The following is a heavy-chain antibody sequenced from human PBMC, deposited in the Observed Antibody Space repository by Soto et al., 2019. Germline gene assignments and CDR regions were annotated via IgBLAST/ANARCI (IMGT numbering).Heavy chain of an antibody. CDR3: ARVPYRAPARYCSGGSCYCDY. V-gene: IGHV1-18*01. J-gene: IGHJ4*02. D-gene: IGHD2-15*01. Sequence: ASVKVSCKASGYTFTSYGISWVRQAPGQGLEWMGWISAYNGNTNYAQKLQGRVTMTTDTSTSTAYMELRSLRSDDTAVYYCARVPYRAPARYCSGGSCYCDYWGQGTLVTVSS. CDR1: GYTFTSYG. CDR2: ISAYNGNT.